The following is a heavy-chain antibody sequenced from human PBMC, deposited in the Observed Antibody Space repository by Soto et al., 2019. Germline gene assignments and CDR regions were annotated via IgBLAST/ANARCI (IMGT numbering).Heavy chain of an antibody. J-gene: IGHJ6*02. CDR3: ARDRSRTTPSWYYGMDV. CDR2: IIPIFGTA. V-gene: IGHV1-69*01. CDR1: GGTFSSYA. Sequence: QVQLVQSGAEVKKPGSSVKVSCKASGGTFSSYAISWVRQAPGQGLEWMGGIIPIFGTANYAQKFQGRVTITADESTSTAYTELSSLRSEDTAVYYCARDRSRTTPSWYYGMDVWGQGTTVTVSS. D-gene: IGHD1-7*01.